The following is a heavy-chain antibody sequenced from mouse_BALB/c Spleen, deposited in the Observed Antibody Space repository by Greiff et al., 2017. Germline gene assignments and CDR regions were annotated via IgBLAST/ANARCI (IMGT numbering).Heavy chain of an antibody. Sequence: QVQLQQSGAELVRPGTSVKVSCKASGYAFTNYLIEWVKQRPGQGLEWIGVINPGSGGTNYNEKFKGKATLTADKSSSTAYMKLSSLTSDDSAVYFCARGDYRYDDYAMDYWGQGTSVTVSS. V-gene: IGHV1-54*01. CDR3: ARGDYRYDDYAMDY. J-gene: IGHJ4*01. CDR2: INPGSGGT. D-gene: IGHD2-14*01. CDR1: GYAFTNYL.